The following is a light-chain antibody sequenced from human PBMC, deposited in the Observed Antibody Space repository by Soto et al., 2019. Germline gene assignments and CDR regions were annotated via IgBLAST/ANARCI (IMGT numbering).Light chain of an antibody. J-gene: IGLJ1*01. CDR1: SSDVGGYNA. Sequence: QSALTRPASVSGSPGQSITISCTGTSSDVGGYNAVSWYQQHPGKAPKLMIYDVTNRPSGASNRFSGSKSGNTASLTISGLQAEDEADYYCGSYATGGAYVFGTGTKVTVL. CDR2: DVT. V-gene: IGLV2-14*01. CDR3: GSYATGGAYV.